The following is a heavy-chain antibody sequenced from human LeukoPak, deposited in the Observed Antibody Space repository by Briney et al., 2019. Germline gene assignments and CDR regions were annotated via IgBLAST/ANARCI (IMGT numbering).Heavy chain of an antibody. CDR3: AKDGGGYYPYYYYYMDV. Sequence: PGGSLRLSCAASRLTFINYGMTWVRQAPGKGLEWVSGISGSGGSTYYADSVKGRFTISRDNSKNTLYLQMNSLRAEDTAVYYCAKDGGGYYPYYYYYMDVWGKGTTVTISS. J-gene: IGHJ6*03. D-gene: IGHD3-22*01. V-gene: IGHV3-23*01. CDR2: ISGSGGST. CDR1: RLTFINYG.